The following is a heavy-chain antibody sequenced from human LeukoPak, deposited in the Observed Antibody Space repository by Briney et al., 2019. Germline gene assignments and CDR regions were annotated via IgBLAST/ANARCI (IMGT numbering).Heavy chain of an antibody. D-gene: IGHD3-16*01. V-gene: IGHV1-8*01. CDR2: MNPNSGNT. J-gene: IGHJ4*02. CDR3: ARGWGGGEDYYFDY. CDR1: GYTFTSYD. Sequence: ASVKVSCKASGYTFTSYDINWVRQATGQGLAWMGWMNPNSGNTGYAQKFQGRVTMTRNTSITTAYMELSSLRSEDTAVYYCARGWGGGEDYYFDYWGQGTLVTVSS.